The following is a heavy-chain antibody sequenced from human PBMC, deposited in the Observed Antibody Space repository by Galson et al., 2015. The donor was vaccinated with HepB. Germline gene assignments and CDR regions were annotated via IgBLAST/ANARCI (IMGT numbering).Heavy chain of an antibody. Sequence: SETLSLTCAVYGGSFSGYYWTWIRQSPGKGLEWIGEIDHGGRTNYNASLRSRVTISVDTSKNQFSLSLSSVTAADTAVYYCARRYAYNYDYMDVWGQGTTVTVSS. CDR2: IDHGGRT. J-gene: IGHJ6*03. V-gene: IGHV4-34*01. CDR1: GGSFSGYY. D-gene: IGHD3-16*01. CDR3: ARRYAYNYDYMDV.